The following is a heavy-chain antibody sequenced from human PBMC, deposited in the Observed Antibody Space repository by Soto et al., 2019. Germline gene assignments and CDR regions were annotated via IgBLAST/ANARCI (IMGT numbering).Heavy chain of an antibody. CDR2: ISAYNGNT. D-gene: IGHD3-9*01. J-gene: IGHJ4*02. CDR1: GYTFTSYG. Sequence: GAPVKVSCKASGYTFTSYGISWVRQAHGQELEWMGWISAYNGNTNYAQKLQGRVTMTTDTSTSTAYMELRSLRSDDTAVYYCARDLKRVYDILTGYCFDYWGQGTLVTVSS. V-gene: IGHV1-18*01. CDR3: ARDLKRVYDILTGYCFDY.